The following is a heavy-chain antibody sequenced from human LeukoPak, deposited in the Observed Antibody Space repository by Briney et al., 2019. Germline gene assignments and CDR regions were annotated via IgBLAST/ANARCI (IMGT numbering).Heavy chain of an antibody. CDR2: ISGSGGST. V-gene: IGHV3-23*01. J-gene: IGHJ6*04. Sequence: PAGGSLRLSCAASGFTFSSYAMSWVRQAPGKGLEWVSAISGSGGSTYYADSVKGRFTISRDNSKNTLYLQMNSLRAEDTAVYYCAKRSKNSMVRGVILYGMDVWGKGTTVTVSS. D-gene: IGHD3-10*01. CDR3: AKRSKNSMVRGVILYGMDV. CDR1: GFTFSSYA.